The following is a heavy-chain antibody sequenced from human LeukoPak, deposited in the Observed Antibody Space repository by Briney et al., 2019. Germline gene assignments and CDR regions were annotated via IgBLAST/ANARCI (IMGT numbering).Heavy chain of an antibody. CDR1: GFTFDDYA. Sequence: PGRSLRLSCAASGFTFDDYAMHWVRQAPGKGLEWVSGISWNSGSIGYADSVKGRFTISRDNAKNSLYLQMNSLRAEDTALYYCAKDIATANRLYYFDYWSQGTLVTVSS. V-gene: IGHV3-9*01. D-gene: IGHD5-18*01. J-gene: IGHJ4*02. CDR2: ISWNSGSI. CDR3: AKDIATANRLYYFDY.